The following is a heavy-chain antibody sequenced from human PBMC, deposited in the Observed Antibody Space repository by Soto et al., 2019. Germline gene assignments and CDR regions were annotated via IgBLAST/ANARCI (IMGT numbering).Heavy chain of an antibody. D-gene: IGHD1-26*01. CDR2: SRNKANSYST. CDR3: ARFSGSYTRGLDY. J-gene: IGHJ4*02. Sequence: VQLVESGGGLVQPGGSLRISCAASGFTFSDHYMDWVRQAPGKGLEWVGRSRNKANSYSTEYAASVKGRFTISRDESKNSLYLQMNSLKTEDTAVYYCARFSGSYTRGLDYWGQGTLVTVSS. V-gene: IGHV3-72*01. CDR1: GFTFSDHY.